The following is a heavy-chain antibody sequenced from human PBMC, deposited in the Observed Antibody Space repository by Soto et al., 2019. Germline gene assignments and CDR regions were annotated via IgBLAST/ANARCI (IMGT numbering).Heavy chain of an antibody. D-gene: IGHD2-21*02. Sequence: ASVKVSCKASGYAFPSYDINWVRQATGQGLEWMGWMNPHSGNTGYAQKFQGRVTMTRNTSISTAYMELRSLRFDVTAVYYCAREGDVPYYYYGMDVWGQGTTVTVSS. J-gene: IGHJ6*02. CDR3: AREGDVPYYYYGMDV. CDR1: GYAFPSYD. CDR2: MNPHSGNT. V-gene: IGHV1-8*01.